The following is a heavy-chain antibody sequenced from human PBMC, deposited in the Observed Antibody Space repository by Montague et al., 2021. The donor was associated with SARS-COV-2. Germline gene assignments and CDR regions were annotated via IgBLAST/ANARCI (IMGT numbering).Heavy chain of an antibody. D-gene: IGHD2-2*01. CDR3: ARQLPSCCSTNKCYPYYFDV. Sequence: SETLSLTCTVSGGSISSPDYYWAWIRQSPGKGLELIGSISYAGSTYYNPSLRSRVSFSMDTSKNHFSLSLNSVTAADTAVYFCARQLPSCCSTNKCYPYYFDVWGQGTLVTVSS. V-gene: IGHV4-39*01. CDR2: ISYAGST. CDR1: GGSISSPDYY. J-gene: IGHJ4*02.